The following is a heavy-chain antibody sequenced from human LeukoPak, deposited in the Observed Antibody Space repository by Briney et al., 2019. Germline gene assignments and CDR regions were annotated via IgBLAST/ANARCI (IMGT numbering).Heavy chain of an antibody. Sequence: GGSLRLSCAASGFTFSSYSMNWVRQAPGKGLEWVSYISSSSRTIYYADSVKGRFTISRDNAKNPLYLQMNSLRAEDTAVYYCARDKSGDIVVVPAAEAKGHYYYMDVWGKGTTVTVSS. V-gene: IGHV3-48*04. CDR2: ISSSSRTI. D-gene: IGHD2-2*01. CDR3: ARDKSGDIVVVPAAEAKGHYYYMDV. J-gene: IGHJ6*03. CDR1: GFTFSSYS.